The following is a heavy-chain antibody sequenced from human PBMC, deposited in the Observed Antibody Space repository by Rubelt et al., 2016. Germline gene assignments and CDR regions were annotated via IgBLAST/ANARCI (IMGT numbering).Heavy chain of an antibody. CDR3: ARGPRLLLDDY. J-gene: IGHJ4*02. D-gene: IGHD3-22*01. V-gene: IGHV3-7*01. Sequence: EWVANIKQDGSEKYYADSVKGRFTISRDNSKNTLYLQMNSLRAEDTAVYYCARGPRLLLDDYWGQGTLVTVSS. CDR2: IKQDGSEK.